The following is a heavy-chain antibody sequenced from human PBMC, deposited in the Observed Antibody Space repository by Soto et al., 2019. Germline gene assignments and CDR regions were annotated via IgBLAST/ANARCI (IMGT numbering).Heavy chain of an antibody. CDR2: ISYDGTNK. CDR3: ARDPKTSGGQHWAFNYFDS. J-gene: IGHJ4*02. CDR1: GFTLSNAW. D-gene: IGHD7-27*01. V-gene: IGHV3-30-3*01. Sequence: GGSLRLSCAASGFTLSNAWVSWVRQAPGKGLEWVALISYDGTNKFYADSVKGRFTISRDNSKSTLYLQVDSLRPEDAAVYYCARDPKTSGGQHWAFNYFDSWGQGTLVTVSS.